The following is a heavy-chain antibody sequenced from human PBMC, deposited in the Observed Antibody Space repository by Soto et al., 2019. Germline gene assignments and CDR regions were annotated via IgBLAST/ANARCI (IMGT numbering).Heavy chain of an antibody. Sequence: GGSLRLSCAASGFTFSSYGMHWVRQAPGKGLEWVAVISYDGSNKYYADSVKGRFTISRDNSKNTLYLQMNSLRAEDTAVYYCAKDGQKWELLFDYWGQGTLVTVSS. CDR1: GFTFSSYG. V-gene: IGHV3-30*18. D-gene: IGHD1-26*01. J-gene: IGHJ4*02. CDR3: AKDGQKWELLFDY. CDR2: ISYDGSNK.